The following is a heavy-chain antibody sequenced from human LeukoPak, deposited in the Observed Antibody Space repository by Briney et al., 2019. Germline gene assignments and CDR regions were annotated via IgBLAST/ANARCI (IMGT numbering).Heavy chain of an antibody. CDR2: IKQDGSQI. D-gene: IGHD6-6*01. CDR1: GFTFSNYW. CDR3: ARIGYSSSSLDY. J-gene: IGHJ4*02. V-gene: IGHV3-7*01. Sequence: PAGSLRLSCTASGFTFSNYWMTWVRQAPRKGLEWVANIKQDGSQIYYVDSVKGRFTISRDNAKNSLYVQMNSLRPEDTAVYYCARIGYSSSSLDYWGQGTLVSVSS.